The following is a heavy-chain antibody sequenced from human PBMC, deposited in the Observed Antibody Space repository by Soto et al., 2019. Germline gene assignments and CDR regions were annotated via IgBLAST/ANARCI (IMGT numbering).Heavy chain of an antibody. D-gene: IGHD1-26*01. Sequence: SETLSLTCTVSGVSISSYYWIWIRQPPGKGLEWIGYIYYSGSTNYNPSLKSRVTISVDTSKNQFSLKLSSVTAADTAVYYCARYLDRGWEDWFDPWGQGTLVTVSS. CDR3: ARYLDRGWEDWFDP. V-gene: IGHV4-59*01. J-gene: IGHJ5*02. CDR2: IYYSGST. CDR1: GVSISSYY.